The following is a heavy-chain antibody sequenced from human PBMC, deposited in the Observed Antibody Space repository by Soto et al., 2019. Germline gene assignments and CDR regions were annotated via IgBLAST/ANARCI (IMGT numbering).Heavy chain of an antibody. J-gene: IGHJ4*02. D-gene: IGHD1-26*01. CDR2: ISGSGGST. V-gene: IGHV3-23*01. Sequence: GGSLRLSCAASGFTFSSYAMSWVRQAPGKGLEWVSAISGSGGSTYYADSGKGRFTISRDNSKNTLYLQMNSLRAEDTAVYYCAKGGANWPPSHLADYWGQGTLVTVSS. CDR3: AKGGANWPPSHLADY. CDR1: GFTFSSYA.